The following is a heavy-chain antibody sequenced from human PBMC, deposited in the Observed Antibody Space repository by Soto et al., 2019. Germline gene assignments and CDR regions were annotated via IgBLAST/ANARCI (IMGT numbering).Heavy chain of an antibody. CDR1: GGSISPYY. J-gene: IGHJ5*02. Sequence: SETLSLTCSVSGGSISPYYWAWIRQSPGKGMEWIGYNYYSRTTNYNPSLKSRVTLTIETSKSQFYIKLASVTASDTAVYYCARLGAHYQSLDPWGQGTLVTVS. D-gene: IGHD2-2*01. CDR2: NYYSRTT. V-gene: IGHV4-59*08. CDR3: ARLGAHYQSLDP.